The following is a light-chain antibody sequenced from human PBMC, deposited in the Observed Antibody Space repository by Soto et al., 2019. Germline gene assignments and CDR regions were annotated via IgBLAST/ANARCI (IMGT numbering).Light chain of an antibody. CDR2: EVS. CDR3: SSYAGSNNYVV. J-gene: IGLJ2*01. V-gene: IGLV2-8*01. Sequence: QSVLTQPPSASGSPRQSVTISCTGTSSDVGGYNYVSWYQQHPGKAPKLMIYEVSKRPSGHPDRFSGSKSGNTASLTVSGLQAEDEADYYCSSYAGSNNYVVFGGGTKLTVL. CDR1: SSDVGGYNY.